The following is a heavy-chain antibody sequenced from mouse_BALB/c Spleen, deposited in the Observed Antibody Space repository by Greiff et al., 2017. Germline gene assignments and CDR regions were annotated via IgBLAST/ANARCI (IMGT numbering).Heavy chain of an antibody. D-gene: IGHD3-3*01. CDR2: FHPYNDDT. Sequence: VQLQQSGAELVKPGASVKMSCTAFGYTFTTYPIEWLTQNHGKSLEWIGNFHPYNDDTKYNAKFKGKAKLTVETSSSTVYLPLSRLTSEDSAVFYGARGTLYYYAMDYWGQGTSGTVSS. V-gene: IGHV1-47*01. CDR3: ARGTLYYYAMDY. CDR1: GYTFTTYP. J-gene: IGHJ4*01.